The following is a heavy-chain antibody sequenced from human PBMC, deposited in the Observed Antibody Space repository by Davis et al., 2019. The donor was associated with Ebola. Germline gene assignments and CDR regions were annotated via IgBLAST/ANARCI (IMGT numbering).Heavy chain of an antibody. CDR1: GYTFTSYA. Sequence: ASVKVSCKASGYTFTSYAMNWVRQAPGQGLEWMGWMNPNSGNTGYAQKFQGRVTMTRNTSISTAYMELNSLRSKDTAVYYCARGLRYYYGMDVWGKGTTVTVSS. J-gene: IGHJ6*04. CDR2: MNPNSGNT. CDR3: ARGLRYYYGMDV. D-gene: IGHD2-21*01. V-gene: IGHV1-8*02.